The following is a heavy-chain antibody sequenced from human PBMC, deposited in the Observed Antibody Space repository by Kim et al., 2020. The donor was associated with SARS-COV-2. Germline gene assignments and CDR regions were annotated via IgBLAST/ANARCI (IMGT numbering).Heavy chain of an antibody. J-gene: IGHJ4*02. CDR3: AREDTTLAALDF. CDR2: ISAFNTNR. Sequence: ASVKVSCRTSGYSFTNYGICWVRQAPGQGLEWMGWISAFNTNRHYAQNIEDRVTMTTDTSTSTAYMELRSLRSDDTAVYFCAREDTTLAALDFWGQGTLVIVSS. CDR1: GYSFTNYG. D-gene: IGHD5-18*01. V-gene: IGHV1-18*01.